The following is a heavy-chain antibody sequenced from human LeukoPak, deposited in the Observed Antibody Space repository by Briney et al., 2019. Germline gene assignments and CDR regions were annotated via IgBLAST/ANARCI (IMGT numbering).Heavy chain of an antibody. V-gene: IGHV3-74*01. CDR1: GFTFSNYW. Sequence: PGGSLRLSCAASGFTFSNYWMHWVRQVPGKGLVCVSRINIDGTSTSYADSVKGRFTISRDNAKNALYLQMNSLRAEDTAVYYCVRQLVSWGRGTLVTVSS. CDR2: INIDGTST. CDR3: VRQLVS. J-gene: IGHJ5*02. D-gene: IGHD3-10*01.